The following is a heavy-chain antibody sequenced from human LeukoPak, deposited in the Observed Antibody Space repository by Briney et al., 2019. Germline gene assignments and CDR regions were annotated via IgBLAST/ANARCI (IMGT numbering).Heavy chain of an antibody. Sequence: ASVKVSCKASGYTFTSYGISWVRQAPGQGLEWMGWISAYNGNTNYAQKVQGRVTMTTDTSTSTAYMELRSLRSDDTAVYYCARQETHHVYYGMDVWGQGAMVTVSS. V-gene: IGHV1-18*01. CDR2: ISAYNGNT. CDR1: GYTFTSYG. CDR3: ARQETHHVYYGMDV. D-gene: IGHD1-14*01. J-gene: IGHJ6*02.